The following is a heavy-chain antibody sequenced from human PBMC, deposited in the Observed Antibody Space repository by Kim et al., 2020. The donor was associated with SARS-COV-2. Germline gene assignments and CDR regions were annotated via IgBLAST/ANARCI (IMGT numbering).Heavy chain of an antibody. D-gene: IGHD3-22*01. CDR3: ARGIHPKYYYDSSGYYGPVDY. CDR2: ISSSSSYI. J-gene: IGHJ4*02. V-gene: IGHV3-21*01. Sequence: GGSLRLSCAASGFTFSSYSMNWVRQAPGKGLEWVSSISSSSSYIYYADSVKGRFTISRDNAKNSLYLQMNSLRAEDTAVYYCARGIHPKYYYDSSGYYGPVDYWGQGTLVTVSS. CDR1: GFTFSSYS.